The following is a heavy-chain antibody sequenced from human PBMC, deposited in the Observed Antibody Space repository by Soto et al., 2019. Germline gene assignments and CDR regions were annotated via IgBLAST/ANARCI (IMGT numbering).Heavy chain of an antibody. D-gene: IGHD6-19*01. CDR1: GGSFSGYY. J-gene: IGHJ6*02. V-gene: IGHV4-34*01. CDR3: ARGRGSSGWYGYYYYYYGMDV. Sequence: SETLSLTCAVYGGSFSGYYWSWIRQPPGKGLEWIGEINHSGSTNYNPSLKSRVTISVDTSKNQFSLKLSSVTAADTAVYYRARGRGSSGWYGYYYYYYGMDVWGQGTTVT. CDR2: INHSGST.